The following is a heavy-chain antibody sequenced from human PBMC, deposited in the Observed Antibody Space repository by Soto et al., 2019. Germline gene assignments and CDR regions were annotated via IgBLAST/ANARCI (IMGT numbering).Heavy chain of an antibody. J-gene: IGHJ5*02. V-gene: IGHV4-59*11. CDR1: GVSIITHY. CDR3: ARESAGAGKNTWFDP. CDR2: VYYTGST. Sequence: QVQLRESGPGLVKPSETLSLTCTGSGVSIITHYWSWIRQPPGKGLEWSGYVYYTGSTFHSPSLKSTDTMSVDTSRNQLLLPPTSVTAADTAVYYCARESAGAGKNTWFDPWGQGTVVTVHS.